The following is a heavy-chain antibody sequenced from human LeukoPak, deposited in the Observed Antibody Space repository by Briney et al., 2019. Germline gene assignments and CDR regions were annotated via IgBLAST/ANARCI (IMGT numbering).Heavy chain of an antibody. J-gene: IGHJ5*02. CDR2: IIPIYGTT. CDR3: AKGGAAGTNWFDP. V-gene: IGHV1-69*13. CDR1: GGTFSNYV. D-gene: IGHD6-13*01. Sequence: SVKVSCKASGGTFSNYVMSWVRQAPGQGLEWMGGIIPIYGTTKYAQKFQGRVTITADEPTSTAYMELSSLRPEDTAVYYCAKGGAAGTNWFDPWGQGTLVTVSS.